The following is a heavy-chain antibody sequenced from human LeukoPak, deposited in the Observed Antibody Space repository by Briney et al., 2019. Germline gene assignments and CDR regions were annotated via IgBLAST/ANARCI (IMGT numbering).Heavy chain of an antibody. CDR3: ARVQPQAYCGGECPTNLGGYFDY. D-gene: IGHD2-21*01. Sequence: GGSLRLSCAASGFTFDDYAMHWVRQAPGKGLEWVAGIRWNSGNIAYADSVKGRFTISRDNAKNTLYLQMNSLRAEDTAVYYCARVQPQAYCGGECPTNLGGYFDYWGQGTLVTVSS. V-gene: IGHV3-9*01. CDR2: IRWNSGNI. CDR1: GFTFDDYA. J-gene: IGHJ4*02.